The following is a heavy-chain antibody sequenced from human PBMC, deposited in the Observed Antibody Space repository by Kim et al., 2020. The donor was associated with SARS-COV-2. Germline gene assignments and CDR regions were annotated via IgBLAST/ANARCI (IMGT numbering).Heavy chain of an antibody. Sequence: GGSLRLSCAASGFTFSSYAMSWVRQAPGKGLEWVSAISGSGGSTYYADSMKGRFTISRDNSKNTLYLQMNSLRAEDTAVYYCASLLLVVVPAAISYKAGHDAFDIWGQGTMVTVSS. CDR1: GFTFSSYA. D-gene: IGHD2-2*02. V-gene: IGHV3-23*01. CDR3: ASLLLVVVPAAISYKAGHDAFDI. CDR2: ISGSGGST. J-gene: IGHJ3*02.